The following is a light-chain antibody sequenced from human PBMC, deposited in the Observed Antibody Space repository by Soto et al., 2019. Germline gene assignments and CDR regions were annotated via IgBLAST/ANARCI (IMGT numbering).Light chain of an antibody. V-gene: IGLV2-8*01. J-gene: IGLJ1*01. CDR2: EVS. CDR3: SSYAGSKYV. Sequence: QSALTKPPSASGSPGQSFTISGPGTSSDVGAYNSVSWYQQHPGKAPKLMIYEVSKRPSGVPDRFSGSKSGNTASLTVSGLQAEDEADYYCSSYAGSKYVFGTGTKVT. CDR1: SSDVGAYNS.